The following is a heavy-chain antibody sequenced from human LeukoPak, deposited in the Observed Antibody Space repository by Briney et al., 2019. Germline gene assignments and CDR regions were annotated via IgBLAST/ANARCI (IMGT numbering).Heavy chain of an antibody. V-gene: IGHV4-61*02. CDR3: ARGGVHSSGYYWVFPRQKNYFEY. Sequence: SETLSLTCTVSGGSVSSVSSYWSWVRQPAGKGLEWIGRIYTSGITDYNPPLKSRVTISLDTSKNQFSLNLSSVTAADTAVYYCARGGVHSSGYYWVFPRQKNYFEYWGQGILVTVSS. CDR1: GGSVSSVSSY. CDR2: IYTSGIT. D-gene: IGHD3-22*01. J-gene: IGHJ4*02.